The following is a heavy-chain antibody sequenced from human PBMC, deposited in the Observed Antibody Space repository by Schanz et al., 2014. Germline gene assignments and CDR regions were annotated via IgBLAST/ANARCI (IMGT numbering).Heavy chain of an antibody. D-gene: IGHD2-8*02. Sequence: QVQLVQSGDEVKKPGASVKVSCKTSGYTFSDYGITWVRQAPGQGLEWVGWISPYTGNTHYFDKMEGRVTMTTDTSTSAAYMELRSLRSDDTAMYYWATMWRYCTATASQVPEVLDVWGQGTMVTVSS. J-gene: IGHJ3*01. V-gene: IGHV1-18*01. CDR3: ATMWRYCTATASQVPEVLDV. CDR2: ISPYTGNT. CDR1: GYTFSDYG.